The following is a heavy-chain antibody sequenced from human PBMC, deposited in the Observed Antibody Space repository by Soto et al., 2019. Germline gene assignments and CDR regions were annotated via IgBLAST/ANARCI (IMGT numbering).Heavy chain of an antibody. CDR2: INPNSGGT. Sequence: VASVKVSCKASGYTFTGYYMHWVRQAPGQGLEWMGWINPNSGGTNYAQKFQGRVTMTRDTSISTAYMELSRLRSDDTAVYYCARDLEGLDYDFWSGYGWFDPWGQGTLVTVSS. CDR3: ARDLEGLDYDFWSGYGWFDP. J-gene: IGHJ5*02. CDR1: GYTFTGYY. D-gene: IGHD3-3*01. V-gene: IGHV1-2*02.